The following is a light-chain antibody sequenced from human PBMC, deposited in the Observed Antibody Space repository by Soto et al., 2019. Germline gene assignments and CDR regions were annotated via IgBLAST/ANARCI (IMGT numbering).Light chain of an antibody. CDR3: QQRSNWPIT. V-gene: IGKV3-11*01. J-gene: IGKJ5*01. Sequence: EIALTQSPATLSLSPGERATISCLASQSVSRYLAWYQQKPGQAPRLLIYDASNRATGIPARFSGSGSGTDFTLTISSLEPEDFAVYYCQQRSNWPITFGQGTRLEI. CDR1: QSVSRY. CDR2: DAS.